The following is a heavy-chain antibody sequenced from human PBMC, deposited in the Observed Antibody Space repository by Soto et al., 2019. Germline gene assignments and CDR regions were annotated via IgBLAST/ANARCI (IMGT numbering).Heavy chain of an antibody. D-gene: IGHD3-10*01. V-gene: IGHV4-59*08. CDR3: ARHLTIVRGVMSGNAFDI. CDR2: IYYSGST. J-gene: IGHJ3*02. CDR1: GGSISGYY. Sequence: SETLSLTCTVSGGSISGYYWSWIRQPPGKGLEWIGYIYYSGSTNYNPSLKSRGTISVDTSKNQFSLKLRSVTAADTVVYYCARHLTIVRGVMSGNAFDIWAQGTMVTVSS.